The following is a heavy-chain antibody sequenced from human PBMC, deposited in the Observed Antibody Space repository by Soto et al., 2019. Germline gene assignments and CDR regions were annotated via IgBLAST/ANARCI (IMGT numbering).Heavy chain of an antibody. CDR1: GGSISSGDYY. Sequence: QVQLQESGPGLVKPSQTLSLTCTVSGGSISSGDYYWSWIRQPPGKGLEWIGYIYYSGSTYYNPSLKSRVTISVDTSKNQFSRKLSSVTAADTAVYYCARGDYDILTGYYNPTGYYYYGMDVWGQGTTVTVSS. D-gene: IGHD3-9*01. J-gene: IGHJ6*02. CDR2: IYYSGST. V-gene: IGHV4-30-4*01. CDR3: ARGDYDILTGYYNPTGYYYYGMDV.